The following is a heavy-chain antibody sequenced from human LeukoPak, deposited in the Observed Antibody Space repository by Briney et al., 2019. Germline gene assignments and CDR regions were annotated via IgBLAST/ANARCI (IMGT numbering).Heavy chain of an antibody. J-gene: IGHJ4*02. V-gene: IGHV1-69*02. Sequence: SVKVSCKASGGTFSSYTISWVRQAPGPGLEWMGRIIPILGIANYAQKFQGRVTITADKSTSTAYMELSSLRSEDTAVYYCARAPGISQAADYWGQGTLVTVSP. CDR1: GGTFSSYT. CDR3: ARAPGISQAADY. CDR2: IIPILGIA. D-gene: IGHD2-15*01.